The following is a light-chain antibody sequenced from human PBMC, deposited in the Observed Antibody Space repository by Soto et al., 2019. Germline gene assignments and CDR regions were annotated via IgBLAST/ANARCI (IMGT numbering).Light chain of an antibody. J-gene: IGKJ1*01. CDR2: DAS. CDR1: QSVSISY. V-gene: IGKV3-20*01. CDR3: QQYGRSPWT. Sequence: EIVLTQSPGTLSLSPGESATLSCRASQSVSISYLAWYQQKPGQAPRLLIFDASRRATGIPDRFSGSGSGTDFTLTISRLEPEDFAVYYCQQYGRSPWTFGQGTKVDIK.